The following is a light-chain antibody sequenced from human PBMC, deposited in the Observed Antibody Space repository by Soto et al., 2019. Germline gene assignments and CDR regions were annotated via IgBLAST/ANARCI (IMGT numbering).Light chain of an antibody. CDR2: GAS. Sequence: EIVLTQSPGTLSLSPGERSTLSCRASQSVSSNLAWYQQKPGQAPRLLIYGASTRATGIPARFSGSGSGTEFTLTISSLQPEDFATYYCQQFNNPITFGQGTRL. CDR3: QQFNNPIT. J-gene: IGKJ5*01. V-gene: IGKV3-15*01. CDR1: QSVSSN.